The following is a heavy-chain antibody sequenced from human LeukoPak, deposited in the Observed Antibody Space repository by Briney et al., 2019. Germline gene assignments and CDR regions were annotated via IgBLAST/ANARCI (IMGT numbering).Heavy chain of an antibody. CDR2: IKQDGREE. D-gene: IGHD3-3*01. J-gene: IGHJ4*02. Sequence: GGSLRLSCAASGFTLSPYYMSWVRRAPGKGLEWLANIKQDGREENYVDSARGRFTIPRDNSKNTLYLQVNRLRAEDRAVYYCARDARVLRFLEWSIPDYWGQGTLVTVSS. CDR3: ARDARVLRFLEWSIPDY. V-gene: IGHV3-7*01. CDR1: GFTLSPYY.